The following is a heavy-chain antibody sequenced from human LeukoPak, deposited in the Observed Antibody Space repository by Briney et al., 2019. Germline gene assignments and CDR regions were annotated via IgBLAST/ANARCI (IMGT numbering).Heavy chain of an antibody. CDR1: GGSISSYY. Sequence: SETLSLTCTVSGGSISSYYWSWIRQPPGKGLEWIGYIYYSGSTYYNPSLKSRVTISVDTSKNQFSLKLSSVTAADTAVYYCARDKDWGIDIWGQGTMVTVSS. CDR3: ARDKDWGIDI. V-gene: IGHV4-30-4*08. CDR2: IYYSGST. J-gene: IGHJ3*02. D-gene: IGHD3-16*01.